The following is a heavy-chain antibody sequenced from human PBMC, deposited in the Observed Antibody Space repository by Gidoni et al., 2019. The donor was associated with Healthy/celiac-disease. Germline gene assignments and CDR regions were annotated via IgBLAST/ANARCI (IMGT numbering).Heavy chain of an antibody. J-gene: IGHJ4*02. CDR3: AREGPRSGGSSRRYYFDY. CDR1: GGSCSGYY. Sequence: QVPLQQWGAGLLKPSETLSLTCAVDGGSCSGYYWSWIRQPPGKGLEWIGEINHSGSTNYNPSLKSRVTISVDTSKNQFSLKLSSVTAADTAVYYCAREGPRSGGSSRRYYFDYWGQGTLVTVSS. V-gene: IGHV4-34*01. D-gene: IGHD2-15*01. CDR2: INHSGST.